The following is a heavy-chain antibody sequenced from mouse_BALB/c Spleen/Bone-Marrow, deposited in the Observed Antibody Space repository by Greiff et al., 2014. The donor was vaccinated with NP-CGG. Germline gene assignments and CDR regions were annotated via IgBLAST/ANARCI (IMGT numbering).Heavy chain of an antibody. J-gene: IGHJ3*01. Sequence: EVQLQQSGPELVKPGASVKISCKASGYTFTDYNMHWVKQSHGRSLEWIGYIYPYNGGTGYNQKFKSKATLTVDNSSSTAYMELRSLTSEDAEVYYSARGWVLSWFAYWGQGTLVTVSA. D-gene: IGHD2-3*01. V-gene: IGHV1S29*02. CDR1: GYTFTDYN. CDR2: IYPYNGGT. CDR3: ARGWVLSWFAY.